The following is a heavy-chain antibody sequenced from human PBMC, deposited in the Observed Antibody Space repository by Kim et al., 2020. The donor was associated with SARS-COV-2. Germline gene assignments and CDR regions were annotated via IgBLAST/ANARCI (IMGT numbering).Heavy chain of an antibody. CDR3: ARAGPGYCSSTSCKYGMDV. D-gene: IGHD2-2*01. Sequence: GSLRLSCATSGFTFSSYWMYWVRQSSGKGLVWVSRLNTDGSTTNYAGSVTGRFTISRDNAKNTLYLQMNSLRAEDTAVYYCARAGPGYCSSTSCKYGMDVWGQGTTVTVSS. J-gene: IGHJ6*02. V-gene: IGHV3-74*01. CDR2: LNTDGSTT. CDR1: GFTFSSYW.